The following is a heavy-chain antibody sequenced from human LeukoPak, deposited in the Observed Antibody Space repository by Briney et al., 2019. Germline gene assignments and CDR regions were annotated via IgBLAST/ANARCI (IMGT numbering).Heavy chain of an antibody. CDR2: ISSSSSYI. J-gene: IGHJ4*02. D-gene: IGHD3-16*02. V-gene: IGHV3-21*01. Sequence: GGSLRLSCAASGFTFSSYSMNWVRQAPGKGLEWVSSISSSSSYIYYADSVKGRFTISRDNAKNSLYLQMNSLRAEDTAVYYCARDLYDYVWGSYRSFDYWGQGTLVTVSS. CDR3: ARDLYDYVWGSYRSFDY. CDR1: GFTFSSYS.